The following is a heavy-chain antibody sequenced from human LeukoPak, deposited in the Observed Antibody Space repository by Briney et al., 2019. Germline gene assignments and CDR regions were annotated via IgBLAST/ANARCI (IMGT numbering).Heavy chain of an antibody. V-gene: IGHV3-33*06. D-gene: IGHD1-26*01. CDR2: IWYDGSNK. J-gene: IGHJ4*02. CDR3: AKDAGGARNY. CDR1: RFTSSSYG. Sequence: PGRSLRLSCAASRFTSSSYGMHWVRQAPGKGLEWVAVIWYDGSNKYYADSVKGRFTISRDNSKNTLYLQMNSLRAEDTAVYYCAKDAGGARNYWGQGTLVTVSS.